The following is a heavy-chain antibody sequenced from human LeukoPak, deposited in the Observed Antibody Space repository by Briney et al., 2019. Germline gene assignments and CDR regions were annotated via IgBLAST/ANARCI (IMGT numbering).Heavy chain of an antibody. D-gene: IGHD4-17*01. J-gene: IGHJ4*02. CDR3: ATGYGDFRVEGRYFYS. V-gene: IGHV4-59*01. CDR2: VHYSGTT. CDR1: DGSITNYD. Sequence: PSETLSLTCAVSDGSITNYDWSWVRQPPGKGLEFIGHVHYSGTTNYNPSLRSRVTISIDTSKKHFFLKLKSVTAADTAVYYCATGYGDFRVEGRYFYSWGQGTLVTVSS.